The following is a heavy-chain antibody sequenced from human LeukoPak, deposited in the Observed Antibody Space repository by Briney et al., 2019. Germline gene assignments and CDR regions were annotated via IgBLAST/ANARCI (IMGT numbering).Heavy chain of an antibody. CDR2: IYYSGST. D-gene: IGHD2-21*01. CDR1: GGSISSYY. Sequence: PSETLSLTCTVSGGSISSYYWSWIRQPPGKGLEWIGYIYYSGSTNYNPSLKSRVTISVDTSKNQFSLKLSSVTAADTAVYYCARLRRRSGVVIFDYWGQGTLVTVSS. J-gene: IGHJ4*02. CDR3: ARLRRRSGVVIFDY. V-gene: IGHV4-59*01.